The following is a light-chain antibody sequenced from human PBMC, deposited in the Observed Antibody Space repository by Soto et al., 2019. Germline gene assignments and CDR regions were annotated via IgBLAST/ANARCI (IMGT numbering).Light chain of an antibody. CDR1: SSDVGGYNY. CDR2: EVN. Sequence: QSALTQPASVSGSRGQSITISCTGTSSDVGGYNYVSWYQQHPGKAPKLMIYEVNNRPSRVSNRFSGSKSGNTASLTISGLQAEDEADYYCSSYTSTSTPVIFGGGTQLTVL. CDR3: SSYTSTSTPVI. V-gene: IGLV2-14*01. J-gene: IGLJ2*01.